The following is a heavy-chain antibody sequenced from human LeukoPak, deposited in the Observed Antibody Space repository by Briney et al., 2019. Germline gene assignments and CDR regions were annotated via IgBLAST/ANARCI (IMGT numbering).Heavy chain of an antibody. Sequence: ASVKVSCKASGYTFTSYGISWVRQAPGQGLGWMGWISAYNGNTNYAQKLQGRVTMTRNTSISTAYMELGSLRSEDTAVYYCARKVPNDSSGYYYRGQFDPWGQGTLVTVSS. V-gene: IGHV1-18*01. J-gene: IGHJ5*02. CDR1: GYTFTSYG. D-gene: IGHD3-22*01. CDR2: ISAYNGNT. CDR3: ARKVPNDSSGYYYRGQFDP.